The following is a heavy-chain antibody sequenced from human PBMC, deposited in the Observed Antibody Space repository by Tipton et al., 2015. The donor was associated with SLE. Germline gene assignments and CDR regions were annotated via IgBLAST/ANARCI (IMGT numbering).Heavy chain of an antibody. Sequence: TLSLTCAVSGYSISSGYYWGWIRQPPGKGLEWIGSIYHSGSTYYNPSLKSRVTISVDTSKNQFSLKLSSVTAADTAVYYCARYYDILTGRRPKYMDVWGKGTTVTVSS. CDR1: GYSISSGYY. V-gene: IGHV4-38-2*01. CDR2: IYHSGST. J-gene: IGHJ6*03. CDR3: ARYYDILTGRRPKYMDV. D-gene: IGHD3-9*01.